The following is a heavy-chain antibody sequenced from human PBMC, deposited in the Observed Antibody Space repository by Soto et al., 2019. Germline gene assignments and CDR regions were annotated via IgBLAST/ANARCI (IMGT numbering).Heavy chain of an antibody. Sequence: QVQLLQSGAEVRKPGSSVKVSCKASGVNFNIYAITWVRQAPGPGLEWMGGIVPISGSTHYAQKFQDRVTITADATTSRAYMELSSLTFEDTAVYYWSLTAWQPERHRHDGFDIWGQGTRVTVSS. CDR3: SLTAWQPERHRHDGFDI. V-gene: IGHV1-69*01. J-gene: IGHJ3*02. D-gene: IGHD1-1*01. CDR1: GVNFNIYA. CDR2: IVPISGST.